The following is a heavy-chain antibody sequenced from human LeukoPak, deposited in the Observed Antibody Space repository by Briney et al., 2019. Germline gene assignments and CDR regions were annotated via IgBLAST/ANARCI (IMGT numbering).Heavy chain of an antibody. J-gene: IGHJ4*02. CDR2: INSDGSTT. V-gene: IGHV3-74*01. Sequence: GGSLRLSCAASGFTFTTYWMHWVRQAPGKGLVWVSQINSDGSTTNCADSVRGRFTISRDNAKNTLYLQMNSLRAEDTAVYYCAKDRLRVGATLDYWGQGTLVTVSS. D-gene: IGHD1-26*01. CDR1: GFTFTTYW. CDR3: AKDRLRVGATLDY.